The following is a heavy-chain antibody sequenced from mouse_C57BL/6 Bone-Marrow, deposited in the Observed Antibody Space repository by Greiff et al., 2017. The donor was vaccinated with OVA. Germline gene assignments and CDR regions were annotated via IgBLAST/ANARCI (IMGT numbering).Heavy chain of an antibody. CDR3: TTDYLFAH. CDR2: IDPENGDT. Sequence: VQLQQSGAELVRPGASVKLSCTASGFNIKDDYMHWVKQRPEQGLEWIGWIDPENGDTEYASKFQGKATITADTSSNTAYLQLSSLTSEDTAVYYCTTDYLFAHWGQGTLVTVSA. D-gene: IGHD2-4*01. CDR1: GFNIKDDY. J-gene: IGHJ3*01. V-gene: IGHV14-4*01.